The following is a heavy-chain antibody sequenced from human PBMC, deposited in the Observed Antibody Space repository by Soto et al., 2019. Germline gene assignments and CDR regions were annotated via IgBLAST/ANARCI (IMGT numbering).Heavy chain of an antibody. Sequence: SVKVSCKASGLTFTSSAVQWVRQARGQRLEWIGWIVVGSGNTNYAQKFQERVTITRDMSTSTAYMELSSLRSEDTAVYYCAADTEGYCSGGSCYQCYGMDVWGQGTTVTVSS. CDR2: IVVGSGNT. D-gene: IGHD2-15*01. CDR1: GLTFTSSA. CDR3: AADTEGYCSGGSCYQCYGMDV. J-gene: IGHJ6*02. V-gene: IGHV1-58*01.